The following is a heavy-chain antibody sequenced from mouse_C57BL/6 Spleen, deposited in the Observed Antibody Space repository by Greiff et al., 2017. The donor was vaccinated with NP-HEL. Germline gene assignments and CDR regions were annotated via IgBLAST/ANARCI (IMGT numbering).Heavy chain of an antibody. Sequence: DVMLVESGGDLVKPGGSLKLSCAASGFTFSSYGMSWVRQTPDKRLEWVATISSGGSYTYYPDSVKGRFTISRDNAKNTLYLQMSSLKSEDTAMYYCARLVYYDYDGVFDYWGQGTTLTVSS. CDR1: GFTFSSYG. CDR3: ARLVYYDYDGVFDY. CDR2: ISSGGSYT. J-gene: IGHJ2*01. D-gene: IGHD2-4*01. V-gene: IGHV5-6*02.